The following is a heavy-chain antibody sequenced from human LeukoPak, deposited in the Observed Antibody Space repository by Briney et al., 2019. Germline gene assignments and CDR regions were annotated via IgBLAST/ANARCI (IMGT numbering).Heavy chain of an antibody. D-gene: IGHD1-1*01. CDR2: ISGGGENT. J-gene: IGHJ2*01. CDR1: GFTFTSYA. CDR3: AKPRAMTTGVGRYFDL. Sequence: GGSLRLSCGASGFTFTSYAMSWIRQAPGKGLKWVSAISGGGENTYYGDSVKGRFTISRDNSKNTLYLQMNSLRAEDTATYYCAKPRAMTTGVGRYFDLWGRGTLVTVSS. V-gene: IGHV3-23*01.